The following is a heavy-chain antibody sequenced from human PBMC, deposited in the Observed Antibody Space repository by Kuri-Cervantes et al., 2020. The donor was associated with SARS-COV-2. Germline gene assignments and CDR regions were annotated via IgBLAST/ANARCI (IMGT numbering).Heavy chain of an antibody. D-gene: IGHD2-21*02. J-gene: IGHJ4*02. CDR2: IWYDGSNK. CDR3: ARSGVVTDYFDS. CDR1: GFTFSSYG. V-gene: IGHV3-33*01. Sequence: GGSLRLSCAASGFTFSSYGMHRVRQAPGKGLEWVAVIWYDGSNKYYADSVKGRFTISRDNSKNTLYLQMNSLRAEGTAVYFCARSGVVTDYFDSWGQGTLVSVSS.